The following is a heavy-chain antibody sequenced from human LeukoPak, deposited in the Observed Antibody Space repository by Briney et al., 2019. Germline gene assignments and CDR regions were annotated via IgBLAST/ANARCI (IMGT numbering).Heavy chain of an antibody. CDR1: GFTVSSNY. V-gene: IGHV3-66*01. J-gene: IGHJ4*02. CDR3: AREQDPTPTFNY. Sequence: GGSLRLSCAASGFTVSSNYMSWVRQAPGKGLEWVSVIYSGGSTYYADSVKGRFTISRDNSKNTLYLQMNSLRAEDTAVYYCAREQDPTPTFNYWGQGTLVTVSS. D-gene: IGHD4-23*01. CDR2: IYSGGST.